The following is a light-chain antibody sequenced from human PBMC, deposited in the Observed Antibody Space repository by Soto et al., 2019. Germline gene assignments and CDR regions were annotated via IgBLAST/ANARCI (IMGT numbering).Light chain of an antibody. Sequence: EIVLTQSPATLSLSPGERATLSCRASQSVSSYLAWYQQKPGQAPRLLIYDASNRATGIPARFSGSGSGTDFTLTISSLEPEDFEVYYCQLRSNWPPEWTFGQGTKVEIK. CDR3: QLRSNWPPEWT. V-gene: IGKV3-11*01. CDR1: QSVSSY. CDR2: DAS. J-gene: IGKJ1*01.